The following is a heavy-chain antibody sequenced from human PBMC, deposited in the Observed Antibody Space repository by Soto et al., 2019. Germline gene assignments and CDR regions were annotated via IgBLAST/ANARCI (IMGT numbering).Heavy chain of an antibody. CDR3: ARLNYYYDSSGYSPLRFADF. J-gene: IGHJ6*02. D-gene: IGHD3-22*01. Sequence: GESLKISCKGSGYSFTSYWISWVRQMPGKGLEWMGRIDPSDSYTNYSPSFQGHVTISADKSISTAYLQWSSLKPSDTAMYYCARLNYYYDSSGYSPLRFADFWGQGTTVTVSS. CDR2: IDPSDSYT. CDR1: GYSFTSYW. V-gene: IGHV5-10-1*01.